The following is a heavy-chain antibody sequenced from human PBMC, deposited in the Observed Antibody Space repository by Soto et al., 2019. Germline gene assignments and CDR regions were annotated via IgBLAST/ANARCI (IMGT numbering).Heavy chain of an antibody. D-gene: IGHD2-15*01. CDR2: IIPIFGTA. J-gene: IGHJ5*02. CDR3: AKEVPLSCVVVVAECPWFDP. Sequence: GASVKVSCKASGGTFSSYAISWVRQAPGQGLEWMGGIIPIFGTANYAQKFQGRVTITADESTSTAYMELSSLRSEDTAVYYCAKEVPLSCVVVVAECPWFDPWGQGTLVTVSS. V-gene: IGHV1-69*13. CDR1: GGTFSSYA.